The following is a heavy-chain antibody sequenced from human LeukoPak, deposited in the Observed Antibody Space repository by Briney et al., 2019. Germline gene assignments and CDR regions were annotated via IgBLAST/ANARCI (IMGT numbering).Heavy chain of an antibody. CDR2: INSDGSST. CDR3: ARSGYFDWFYH. CDR1: GFTFSSYW. V-gene: IGHV3-74*01. D-gene: IGHD3-9*01. Sequence: GGSLRLSCAASGFTFSSYWKHWVRQAPGKGLVWVSRINSDGSSTSYADSVKGRFTVSRDNAKNTLYLQMNSLRAEDTAVYYCARSGYFDWFYHWGQGTLVTVSS. J-gene: IGHJ5*02.